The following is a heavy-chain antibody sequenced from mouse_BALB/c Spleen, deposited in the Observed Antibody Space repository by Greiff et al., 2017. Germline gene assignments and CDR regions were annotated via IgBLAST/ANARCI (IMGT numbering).Heavy chain of an antibody. CDR1: GYTFSSYW. Sequence: QVQLQQSGAELMKPGASVKISCKATGYTFSSYWIEWVKQRPGHGLEWIGEILPGSGSTNYNEKFKGKATFTADTSSNTAYMQLSSLTSEDSAVYYCARFDYDDPFAYWGQGTLVTVSA. CDR2: ILPGSGST. CDR3: ARFDYDDPFAY. J-gene: IGHJ3*01. V-gene: IGHV1-9*01. D-gene: IGHD2-4*01.